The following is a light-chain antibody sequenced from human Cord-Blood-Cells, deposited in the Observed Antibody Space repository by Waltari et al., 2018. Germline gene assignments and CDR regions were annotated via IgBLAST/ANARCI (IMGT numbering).Light chain of an antibody. CDR3: SSYTSSSTWV. CDR1: TSDVGGYNY. J-gene: IGLJ3*02. CDR2: DVS. V-gene: IGLV2-14*01. Sequence: QSALTQPASVSGSPGPSITISCPGTTSDVGGYNYVSWYHQHPGKAPKLMIYDVSKRPSGVSNRFSGSKSGNTASLTISGLQAEDEADYYCSSYTSSSTWVFGGGTKLTVL.